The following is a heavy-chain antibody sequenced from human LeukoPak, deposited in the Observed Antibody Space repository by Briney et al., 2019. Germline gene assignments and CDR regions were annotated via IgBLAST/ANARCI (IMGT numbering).Heavy chain of an antibody. Sequence: GRSLRLSCAASGFTFSSYGMHWVRQAPGKGLEWVAVIWYDGSNKYYADSVKGRFTISRDNSKNTLYLQMNSLRAEDTAVYYCARVGHYCSSTSCADYWGQGTLVTVSS. CDR2: IWYDGSNK. CDR1: GFTFSSYG. V-gene: IGHV3-30*19. CDR3: ARVGHYCSSTSCADY. D-gene: IGHD2-2*01. J-gene: IGHJ4*02.